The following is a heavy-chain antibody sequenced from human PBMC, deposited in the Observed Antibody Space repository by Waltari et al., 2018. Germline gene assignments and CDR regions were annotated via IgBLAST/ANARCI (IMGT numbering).Heavy chain of an antibody. Sequence: QVQLQESGPGLVKPSETLSLTCTVSGGSISSYYWSWIRQPPGKGLEWIGYIYYSGSTNNNPSRKSRGTISVDTSKNQFSRKLSSVTAADTAVYYCARLSIISAAAGTYYYYGMDVWGQGTTVTVSS. CDR1: GGSISSYY. V-gene: IGHV4-59*01. CDR3: ARLSIISAAAGTYYYYGMDV. CDR2: IYYSGST. J-gene: IGHJ6*02. D-gene: IGHD6-13*01.